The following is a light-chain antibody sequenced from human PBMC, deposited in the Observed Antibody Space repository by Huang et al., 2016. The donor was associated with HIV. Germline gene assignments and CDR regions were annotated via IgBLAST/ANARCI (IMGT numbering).Light chain of an antibody. V-gene: IGKV1-5*03. CDR1: QSISYW. Sequence: DIQMTQSPSTLSASVGDRVTITCRASQSISYWLAWYQQKPGKAPNLLSYTSSSLQSGVPSRFSGSGSGTEFTLTISSLQPDDFASYYCQQYHSYSWTFGQGTKVEIK. CDR3: QQYHSYSWT. CDR2: TSS. J-gene: IGKJ1*01.